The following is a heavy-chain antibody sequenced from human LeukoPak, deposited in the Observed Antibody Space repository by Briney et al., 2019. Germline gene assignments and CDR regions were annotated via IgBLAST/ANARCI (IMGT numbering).Heavy chain of an antibody. CDR2: ISYDGSNK. CDR3: AKRRTNYDILTGDFDY. J-gene: IGHJ4*02. CDR1: GFTFSSYA. Sequence: GGSLRLSCAASGFTFSSYAMHWVRQAPGKGLEWVAVISYDGSNKYYADSVKGRFTISRDNSKNTLYLQMNSLRAEDTAVYYCAKRRTNYDILTGDFDYWGQGTLVTVSS. D-gene: IGHD3-9*01. V-gene: IGHV3-30-3*02.